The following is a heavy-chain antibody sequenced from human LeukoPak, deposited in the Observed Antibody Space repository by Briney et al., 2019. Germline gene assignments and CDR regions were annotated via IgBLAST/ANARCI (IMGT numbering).Heavy chain of an antibody. CDR1: GGSISSSSYY. D-gene: IGHD6-19*01. J-gene: IGHJ2*01. Sequence: PSETLSLTCTVSGGSISSSSYYWGWIRQPPGKGLEWIGSIYYSGSTYYNPSLKSRVTMSVDTSKNQFSLSLTSVTAADTAVYYCAKGLWGSEQWLPPFALWGRGILVTVSS. CDR2: IYYSGST. V-gene: IGHV4-39*07. CDR3: AKGLWGSEQWLPPFAL.